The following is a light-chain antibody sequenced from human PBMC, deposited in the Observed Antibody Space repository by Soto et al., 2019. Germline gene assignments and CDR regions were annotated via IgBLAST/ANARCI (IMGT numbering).Light chain of an antibody. Sequence: AIRMTQSPSSFSASTGDRVTITCRASQGISSYLAWYQQKPGKAPKLLIYAASTLQSGVPSRFSGSGSGTYFTLTISCLQSEDFATYYYQQYYSYPLTFGGGTKVEIK. V-gene: IGKV1-8*01. CDR3: QQYYSYPLT. CDR1: QGISSY. CDR2: AAS. J-gene: IGKJ4*01.